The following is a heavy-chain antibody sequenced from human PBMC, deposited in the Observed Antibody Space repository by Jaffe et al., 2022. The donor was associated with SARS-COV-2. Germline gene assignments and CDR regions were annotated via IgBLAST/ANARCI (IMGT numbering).Heavy chain of an antibody. Sequence: QVQLVQSGAEVKKPGASVKVSCKASGYTFTSYGISWVRQAPGQGLEWMGWISAYNGNTNYAQKLQGRVTMTTDTSTSTAYMELRSLRSDDTAVYYCARVSAVAPDGSDWYFDLWGRGTLVTVSS. J-gene: IGHJ2*01. CDR2: ISAYNGNT. D-gene: IGHD6-19*01. CDR3: ARVSAVAPDGSDWYFDL. V-gene: IGHV1-18*01. CDR1: GYTFTSYG.